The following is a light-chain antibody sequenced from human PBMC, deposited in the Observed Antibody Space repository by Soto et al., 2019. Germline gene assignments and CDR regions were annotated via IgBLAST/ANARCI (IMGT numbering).Light chain of an antibody. J-gene: IGLJ3*02. V-gene: IGLV2-14*01. CDR2: EVT. CDR3: SSYTGSYTVV. Sequence: QSALTQPASVSGSPGQSITISCTGTSSDVGGYNYVSWYQQHPGKAPKLMIYEVTNRPSGVSNRFSGSKSGNTASLTVSGLQAEDEADYYCSSYTGSYTVVLGGGTKLTVL. CDR1: SSDVGGYNY.